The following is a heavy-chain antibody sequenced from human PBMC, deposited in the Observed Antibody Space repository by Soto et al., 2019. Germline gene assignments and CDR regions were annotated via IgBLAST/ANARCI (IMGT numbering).Heavy chain of an antibody. V-gene: IGHV3-23*01. CDR3: AKDREFFGWLESVEMATIFDY. CDR1: GFTFSSYA. CDR2: ISGSGGST. Sequence: GGSLRLSCAASGFTFSSYAMSWVRQAPGKGLEWVSAISGSGGSTYYADSVKGRFTISRDNSKNTLYLQMNSLRAEDTAVYYCAKDREFFGWLESVEMATIFDYWGQGTLVTVSS. D-gene: IGHD3-3*01. J-gene: IGHJ4*02.